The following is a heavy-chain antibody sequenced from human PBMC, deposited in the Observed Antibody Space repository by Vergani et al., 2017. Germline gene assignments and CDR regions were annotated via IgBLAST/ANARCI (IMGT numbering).Heavy chain of an antibody. CDR2: IIPILGIA. D-gene: IGHD6-19*01. CDR1: GGTFSSYT. J-gene: IGHJ4*02. Sequence: QFQLVKSGAEVKKPGSSVKVSCKASGGTFSSYTISWVRQAPGQGLEWLGRIIPILGIANYAQKFQGRVTITADKSTSTAYMELSSLRSEDTAVYYCARDISEAVADDDYWGQGTLVTVSS. CDR3: ARDISEAVADDDY. V-gene: IGHV1-69*08.